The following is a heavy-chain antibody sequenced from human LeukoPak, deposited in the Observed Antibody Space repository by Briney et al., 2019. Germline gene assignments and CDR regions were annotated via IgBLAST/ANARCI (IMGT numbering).Heavy chain of an antibody. V-gene: IGHV1-2*06. D-gene: IGHD3-10*01. Sequence: ASVKVSCKASGYTFTGYYMHWVRQAPGQGLEWMGRINPNSGGTNYAQKFKGRVTMTRDTYISTAYMELSRLRSDDTAVYYCARVLITMVRGVMPDYWGQGTLVTVSS. J-gene: IGHJ4*02. CDR1: GYTFTGYY. CDR2: INPNSGGT. CDR3: ARVLITMVRGVMPDY.